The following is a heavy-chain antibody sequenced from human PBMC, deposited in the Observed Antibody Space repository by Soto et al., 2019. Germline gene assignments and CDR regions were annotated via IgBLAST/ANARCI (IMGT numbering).Heavy chain of an antibody. CDR1: GFDFTYYA. Sequence: QVQLVESGGGAVQPGESLRLSCVASGFDFTYYAMHWVRQAPGQGLESVAVMSSDGSKIHHTDSVKGRFTIYRDNAQNTLYLQMNSLRKENTAVYFCANDEGVGGTLGLFDYWGQGTLVSVSS. CDR3: ANDEGVGGTLGLFDY. D-gene: IGHD1-26*01. V-gene: IGHV3-30*18. J-gene: IGHJ4*02. CDR2: MSSDGSKI.